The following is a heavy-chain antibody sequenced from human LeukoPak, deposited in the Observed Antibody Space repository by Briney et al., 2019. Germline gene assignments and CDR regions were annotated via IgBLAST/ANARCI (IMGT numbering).Heavy chain of an antibody. CDR1: GFTFSDHW. V-gene: IGHV3-23*01. CDR3: AKVYGKYSSGSSY. CDR2: ISGSGGST. D-gene: IGHD6-19*01. J-gene: IGHJ4*02. Sequence: GGSLRLSCAASGFTFSDHWMSWVRQAPGKGLEWVSAISGSGGSTHYADSVKGRFTISRDNSKNTLYLQMNSLRAEDTAVYYCAKVYGKYSSGSSYWGQGTLVTVSS.